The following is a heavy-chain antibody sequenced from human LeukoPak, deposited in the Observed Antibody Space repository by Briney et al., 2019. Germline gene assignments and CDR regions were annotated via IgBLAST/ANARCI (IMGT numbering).Heavy chain of an antibody. V-gene: IGHV4-61*02. D-gene: IGHD1-26*01. CDR2: IYTTGST. J-gene: IGHJ3*02. CDR1: GDSIRSGSYY. CDR3: AREWIKWEYAFDT. Sequence: SQTLSLTCTVSGDSIRSGSYYWSWIRQPAGKGLEWIGRIYTTGSTNYNPSLKSRVTISLDTSKNQFSLKVNSVTAADTAIYYCAREWIKWEYAFDTWGRGTVVTVSS.